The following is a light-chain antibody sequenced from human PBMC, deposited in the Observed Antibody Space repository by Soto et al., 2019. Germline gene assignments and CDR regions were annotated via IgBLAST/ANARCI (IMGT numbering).Light chain of an antibody. Sequence: IVLTQSPGTLSLSPGERATLSCRSIQSVDSNYLAWFQQKPGRAPKLLIFDISNLASGVPSRFSGSGSGSATEFTLTISSLQPDDSATYYCQKYYSYPWTFGQGTKVDIK. CDR2: DIS. J-gene: IGKJ1*01. CDR3: QKYYSYPWT. CDR1: QSVDSNY. V-gene: IGKV3D-7*01.